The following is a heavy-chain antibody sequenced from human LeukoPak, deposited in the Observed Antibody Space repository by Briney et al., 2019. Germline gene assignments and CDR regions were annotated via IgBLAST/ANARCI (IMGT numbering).Heavy chain of an antibody. V-gene: IGHV1-3*01. J-gene: IGHJ5*02. CDR1: GYTFSNSG. CDR3: ARGRGLIGTSRFDP. CDR2: INAGNGNR. D-gene: IGHD3-10*01. Sequence: ASVKVSCKTSGYTFSNSGLHWVRQAPGQSLEWMGWINAGNGNRKYSQKFQDRLTITRDTSASTVYMELNSLKSEDTAMYFCARGRGLIGTSRFDPWGQGTLVIASS.